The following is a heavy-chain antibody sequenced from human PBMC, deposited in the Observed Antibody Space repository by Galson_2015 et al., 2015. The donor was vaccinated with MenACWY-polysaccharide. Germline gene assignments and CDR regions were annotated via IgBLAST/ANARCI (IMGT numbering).Heavy chain of an antibody. J-gene: IGHJ5*02. CDR3: ARDPEDIVVVPAAWP. Sequence: SLRISCAASGFTFSSYSMNWVRQAPGKGLEWVSSISSSSSYIYYADSVKGRFTISRDNAKNSLYLQMNSLRAEDTAVYYCARDPEDIVVVPAAWPWGQGTLVTVSS. CDR1: GFTFSSYS. CDR2: ISSSSSYI. D-gene: IGHD2-2*01. V-gene: IGHV3-21*01.